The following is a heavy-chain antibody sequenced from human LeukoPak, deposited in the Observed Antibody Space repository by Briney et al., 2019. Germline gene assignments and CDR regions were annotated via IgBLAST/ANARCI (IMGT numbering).Heavy chain of an antibody. CDR1: GFTFSTYA. J-gene: IGHJ5*02. CDR2: ISGSGGST. D-gene: IGHD1-26*01. CDR3: AKDPIVGPFPNWFDP. V-gene: IGHV3-23*01. Sequence: GGSLRLSCAASGFTFSTYAMSWVRQAPGKGLEWVSAISGSGGSTYYADSVKGRFTISRDNSKNTLYLQMNSLRAEDTAVYCCAKDPIVGPFPNWFDPWGQGTLVTVSS.